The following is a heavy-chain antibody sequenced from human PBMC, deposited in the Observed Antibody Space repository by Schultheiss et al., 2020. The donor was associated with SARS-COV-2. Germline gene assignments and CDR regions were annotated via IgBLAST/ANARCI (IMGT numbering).Heavy chain of an antibody. CDR2: INQSGST. J-gene: IGHJ4*02. Sequence: SQTLSLTCTVSGGSISSYYWSWIRQPPGKGLEWIGEINQSGSTNYNPSLKSRVTISVDTSKNQFSLKLSSVTAADTAVYYCTTSRWGGYYFDYWGQGTLVTVSS. V-gene: IGHV4-59*08. D-gene: IGHD6-19*01. CDR1: GGSISSYY. CDR3: TTSRWGGYYFDY.